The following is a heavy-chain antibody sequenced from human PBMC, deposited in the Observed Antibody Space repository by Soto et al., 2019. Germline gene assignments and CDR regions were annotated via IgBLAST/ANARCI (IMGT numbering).Heavy chain of an antibody. Sequence: SETLSLTCAVYGGSFSGYYWSWIRQPPGKGLEWIGEINHSGSTNYNPSLKSRVTISVDTSKNQFSLKLSSVTAADTAVYYCARVGIYYYYYGMDVWGQGTTVTVSS. D-gene: IGHD6-13*01. CDR2: INHSGST. J-gene: IGHJ6*02. CDR1: GGSFSGYY. CDR3: ARVGIYYYYYGMDV. V-gene: IGHV4-34*01.